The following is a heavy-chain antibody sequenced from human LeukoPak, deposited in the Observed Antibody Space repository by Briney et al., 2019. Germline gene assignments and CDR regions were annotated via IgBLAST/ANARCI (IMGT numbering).Heavy chain of an antibody. Sequence: SVKVSCKXSGGTFSSYAISWVRQAPGQGLEWMGRIIPIFGTANYTQKFQGKVTITTDESTSTASMELSSLRSEDTAVYYCAGGTNIVVVVAATLAYWGQGTLVTVSS. D-gene: IGHD2-15*01. V-gene: IGHV1-69*05. CDR2: IIPIFGTA. CDR1: GGTFSSYA. CDR3: AGGTNIVVVVAATLAY. J-gene: IGHJ4*02.